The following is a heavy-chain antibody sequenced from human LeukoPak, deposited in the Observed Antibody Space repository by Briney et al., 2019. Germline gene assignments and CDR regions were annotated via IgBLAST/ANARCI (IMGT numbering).Heavy chain of an antibody. CDR2: ISAYNGNT. CDR3: ARDHSSSRENYGMDV. J-gene: IGHJ6*02. Sequence: AAVKVSCKASGYTFTSYGISWVRQAPGQGLEWMGWISAYNGNTNYAQKLQGRVTMTTDTSTSTAYMELRSLRSDDTAVYYCARDHSSSRENYGMDVWGQGTTVTVSS. D-gene: IGHD6-13*01. CDR1: GYTFTSYG. V-gene: IGHV1-18*01.